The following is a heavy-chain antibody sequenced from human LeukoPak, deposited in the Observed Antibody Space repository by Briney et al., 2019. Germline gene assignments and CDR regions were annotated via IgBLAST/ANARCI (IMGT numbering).Heavy chain of an antibody. V-gene: IGHV3-21*01. CDR1: GFTFSSYS. CDR2: ISSSSSYI. D-gene: IGHD5-18*01. Sequence: NSGGSLRLSCAASGFTFSSYSMNWVRQAPGKGLEWVSSISSSSSYIYYADSVKGRFTISRDNAKNSLYLQMNSLRAEDTAVYYCARGERGYSYGYSPDYWGQGTLVTVSS. J-gene: IGHJ4*02. CDR3: ARGERGYSYGYSPDY.